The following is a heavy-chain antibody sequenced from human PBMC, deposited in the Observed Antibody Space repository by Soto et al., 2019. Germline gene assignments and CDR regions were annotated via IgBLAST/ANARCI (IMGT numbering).Heavy chain of an antibody. CDR2: IYYSGST. D-gene: IGHD1-26*01. CDR3: ARVRGVGATVSGYYYYGMDV. CDR1: GGSISSYY. J-gene: IGHJ6*02. Sequence: SLTCTVSGGSISSYYWSWIRQPPGKGLEWIGYIYYSGSTNYNPSLKSRVTISVDTSKNQFSLKLSSVTAADTAVYYCARVRGVGATVSGYYYYGMDVWGQGTTVTVSS. V-gene: IGHV4-59*01.